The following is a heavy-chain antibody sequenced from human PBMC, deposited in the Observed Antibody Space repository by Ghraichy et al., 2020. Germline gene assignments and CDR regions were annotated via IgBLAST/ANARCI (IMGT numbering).Heavy chain of an antibody. J-gene: IGHJ5*02. D-gene: IGHD3-3*01. Sequence: SETLSLTCAVYGGSFSGYYWSWIRQPPGKGLEWIGEINHSGSTNYNPSLKSRVTISVDTSKNQFSLKLSSVTAADTAVYYCARAGRYYDFWSGYNPWGQGTLVTVSS. CDR1: GGSFSGYY. CDR3: ARAGRYYDFWSGYNP. V-gene: IGHV4-34*01. CDR2: INHSGST.